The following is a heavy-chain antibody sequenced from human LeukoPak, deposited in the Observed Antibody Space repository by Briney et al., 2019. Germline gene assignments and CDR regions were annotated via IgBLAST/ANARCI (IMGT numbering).Heavy chain of an antibody. CDR2: IHYSGKA. CDR3: FGVDYDMDV. Sequence: SETLSLTCTVSGGSISGHYWTWVRQPPGEGLEWIGQIHYSGKADYNPSLRSRITISVGTSKNQMSLKVTSVTAADTAVCARFGVDYDMDVWGQGTTVTVS. CDR1: GGSISGHY. J-gene: IGHJ6*02. V-gene: IGHV4-59*11. D-gene: IGHD2-21*01.